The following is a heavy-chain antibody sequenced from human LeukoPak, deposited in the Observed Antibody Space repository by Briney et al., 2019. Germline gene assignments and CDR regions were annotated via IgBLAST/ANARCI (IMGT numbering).Heavy chain of an antibody. D-gene: IGHD3-22*01. J-gene: IGHJ3*02. CDR1: GYTFTGYY. V-gene: IGHV1-2*02. CDR2: INPNSGGT. Sequence: ASVKVSCKASGYTFTGYYLHWVRQAPGQGLEWMGWINPNSGGTKYAQKFQGRVTLTRDTSISTAYMDLSRLRSDDTAVYYCARRGPYYDGPYAFDIWGQGTMVTVSS. CDR3: ARRGPYYDGPYAFDI.